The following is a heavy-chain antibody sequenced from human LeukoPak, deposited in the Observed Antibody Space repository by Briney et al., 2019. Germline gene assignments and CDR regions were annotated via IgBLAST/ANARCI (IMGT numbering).Heavy chain of an antibody. Sequence: PGGSLRLSCAASGFTFSNYSMNWVRQAPGKGLQWVSSISSSSSYIDYADSVKGRFTISRDNAKNSLYLQMNSLRAEDTAVYYCAREAGSLARDFDYWGQGSLVTVSS. D-gene: IGHD1-26*01. CDR2: ISSSSSYI. V-gene: IGHV3-21*01. CDR1: GFTFSNYS. J-gene: IGHJ4*02. CDR3: AREAGSLARDFDY.